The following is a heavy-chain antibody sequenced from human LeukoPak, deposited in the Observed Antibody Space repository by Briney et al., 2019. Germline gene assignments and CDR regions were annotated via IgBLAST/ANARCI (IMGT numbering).Heavy chain of an antibody. Sequence: SETLSLTCTVSGGSISSGDYYWSWIRQPPGKGLEWIGYIYYSGSTYYNPSLKSRVTISVDTSKNQFSLKLSSVTAADTAVYYCARGNWNNDYYYYMDVWGKGTTVTVSS. D-gene: IGHD1/OR15-1a*01. CDR3: ARGNWNNDYYYYMDV. CDR2: IYYSGST. CDR1: GGSISSGDYY. V-gene: IGHV4-30-4*08. J-gene: IGHJ6*03.